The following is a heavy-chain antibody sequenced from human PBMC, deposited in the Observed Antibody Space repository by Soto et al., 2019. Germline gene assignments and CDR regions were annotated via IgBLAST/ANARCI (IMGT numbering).Heavy chain of an antibody. Sequence: PGGSLRLSCAASGFTFSSYAMSWVRQAPGKGLEWVSAISGSGGSTYYADSVKGRFTISRDNSKNTLYLQMNSLRAEDTAVYYCAKDPQYSSIWYNYYGMDVWGQGTTVTVSS. J-gene: IGHJ6*02. V-gene: IGHV3-23*01. CDR1: GFTFSSYA. CDR3: AKDPQYSSIWYNYYGMDV. D-gene: IGHD6-13*01. CDR2: ISGSGGST.